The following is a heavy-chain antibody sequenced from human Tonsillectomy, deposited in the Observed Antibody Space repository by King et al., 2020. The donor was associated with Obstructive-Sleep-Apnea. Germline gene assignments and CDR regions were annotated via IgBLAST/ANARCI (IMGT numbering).Heavy chain of an antibody. V-gene: IGHV3-30*18. Sequence: VQLVESGGGVVQPGRSLRLSCAASGFTFSSYGMHWVRQAPGKGLEWVAVISYDGSNKYYADSVKGRFTISRDNSKNTLYLQMNSLRAEDTAVYYCAKDGFGYQLYYYYGMDVWGQGTTVTVSS. CDR1: GFTFSSYG. CDR3: AKDGFGYQLYYYYGMDV. D-gene: IGHD2-2*01. J-gene: IGHJ6*02. CDR2: ISYDGSNK.